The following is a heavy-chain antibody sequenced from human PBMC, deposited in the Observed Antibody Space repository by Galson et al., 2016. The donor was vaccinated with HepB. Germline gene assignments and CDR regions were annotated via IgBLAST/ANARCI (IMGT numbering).Heavy chain of an antibody. J-gene: IGHJ4*02. CDR3: ARELRGWQAQSFDC. CDR2: ISSSGST. D-gene: IGHD6-19*01. V-gene: IGHV4-61*09. CDR1: GDSISSAFYS. Sequence: TLSLTCTVSGDSISSAFYSWNWIRQPAGKGLEWIGHISSSGSTNYDPSLKSRVTISVDTSRNQFSLNLSSVTAADTAVYYCARELRGWQAQSFDCWGQGTLVTVSS.